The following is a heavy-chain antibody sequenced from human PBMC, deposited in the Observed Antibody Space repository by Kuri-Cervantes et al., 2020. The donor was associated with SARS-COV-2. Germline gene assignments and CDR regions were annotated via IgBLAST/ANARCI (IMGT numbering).Heavy chain of an antibody. CDR1: GYTFTGYY. Sequence: ASVKVSCKASGYTFTGYYMHWVRQAPGQGLEWMGWINPNSGGTNYAQKFQGRVTMTRDTSISTAYMELSRLRSDDTAVYYCARGGSGWSPYYYYYMDVWGIGTTVTVSS. J-gene: IGHJ6*03. D-gene: IGHD6-19*01. CDR2: INPNSGGT. CDR3: ARGGSGWSPYYYYYMDV. V-gene: IGHV1-2*02.